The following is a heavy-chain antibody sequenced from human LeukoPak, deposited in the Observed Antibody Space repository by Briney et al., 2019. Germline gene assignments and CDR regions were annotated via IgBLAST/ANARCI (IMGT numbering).Heavy chain of an antibody. J-gene: IGHJ4*02. D-gene: IGHD3-22*01. Sequence: SETVSLTCTVSGGSISSSAYYWGWIRQPPGKGLEWIGYIYCSGSTNYNPSLKSRVTISVDTSKNQFSLKLSSVTAADTAVYYCARSEGYYDSSGCFDYWGQGTLVTVSS. CDR1: GGSISSSAYY. CDR2: IYCSGST. V-gene: IGHV4-61*05. CDR3: ARSEGYYDSSGCFDY.